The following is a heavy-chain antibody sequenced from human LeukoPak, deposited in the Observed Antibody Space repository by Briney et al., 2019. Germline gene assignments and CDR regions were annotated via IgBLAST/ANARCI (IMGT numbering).Heavy chain of an antibody. CDR3: ARVRGLGLFDY. D-gene: IGHD3-10*01. J-gene: IGHJ4*02. Sequence: SETLSLTCTVSGGSIGGYYWSWVRQPPGKGLEWIGHVYDSGRTSYNPSLKSRVTMSLDTSKNQFSLILNSVTAADTALYYCARVRGLGLFDYWGRGTQVTVSS. CDR1: GGSIGGYY. V-gene: IGHV4-59*01. CDR2: VYDSGRT.